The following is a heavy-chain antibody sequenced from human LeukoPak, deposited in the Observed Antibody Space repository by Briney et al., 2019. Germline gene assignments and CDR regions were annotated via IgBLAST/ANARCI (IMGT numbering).Heavy chain of an antibody. Sequence: PSETLSLTCAVSGYSVSSGHYWDWIRQPPGKGLEWIGSIYHSGSTYYNPSLKSRVTISVDTSKNQFSLKLSSVTAADTAVYYCARRRSSSCFDYWGQGTLVTVSS. J-gene: IGHJ4*02. CDR3: ARRRSSSCFDY. V-gene: IGHV4-38-2*01. CDR1: GYSVSSGHY. CDR2: IYHSGST. D-gene: IGHD6-13*01.